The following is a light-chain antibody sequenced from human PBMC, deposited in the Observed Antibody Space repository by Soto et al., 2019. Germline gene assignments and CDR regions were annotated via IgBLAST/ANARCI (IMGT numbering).Light chain of an antibody. V-gene: IGKV3-20*01. CDR3: QQYGSSPRT. CDR1: QSVSSSY. J-gene: IGKJ5*01. Sequence: EIVLTQSPGTLSLSPGERATPSCRASQSVSSSYLAWYQQKPGQAPRLLIYDASTRATGIPARFSGSQSGTEFALTISSLEPEDFAVYYCQQYGSSPRTFGQGTRLEIK. CDR2: DAS.